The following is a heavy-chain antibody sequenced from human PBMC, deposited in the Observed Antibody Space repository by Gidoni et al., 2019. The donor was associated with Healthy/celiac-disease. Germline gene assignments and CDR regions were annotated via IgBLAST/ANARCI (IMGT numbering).Heavy chain of an antibody. CDR1: GYTFTSYD. Sequence: QVQLVQSGAEVKKPGASVKVSCKASGYTFTSYDINWVRQATGQGLEWMGWMNPNSGNTGYAQKFQGRVTMTRNTSINTAYMELSSLRSEDTDVYYGERLYRRKPDLYFDYWGQGTLVTVSS. V-gene: IGHV1-8*01. CDR3: ERLYRRKPDLYFDY. J-gene: IGHJ4*02. D-gene: IGHD3-16*02. CDR2: MNPNSGNT.